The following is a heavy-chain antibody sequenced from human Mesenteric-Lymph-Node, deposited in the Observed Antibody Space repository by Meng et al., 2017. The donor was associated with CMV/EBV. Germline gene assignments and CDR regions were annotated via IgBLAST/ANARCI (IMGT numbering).Heavy chain of an antibody. V-gene: IGHV3-66*01. D-gene: IGHD3-10*01. CDR3: TGDSVSNPNLDY. CDR1: GFNVRYKD. J-gene: IGHJ4*02. Sequence: VPRVGSWGCLVQAGCSLRLSWADSGFNVRYKDMSWVRQAPGKGLEWVCIIYRGDNTYYIDSVKDRFTVSRDNSKNTMYLQMNSLRVEDTAVYYCTGDSVSNPNLDYWGQGTLVTVSS. CDR2: IYRGDNT.